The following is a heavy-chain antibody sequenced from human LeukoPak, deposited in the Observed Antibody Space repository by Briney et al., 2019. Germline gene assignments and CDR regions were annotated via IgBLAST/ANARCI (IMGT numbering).Heavy chain of an antibody. Sequence: SQTLSLTCAIFGDSVSSNSAAWNWIRQSPSGGLEWLGRTFYRSKWSNDYAESMKSRLTINPDTSKNQFSLQLNSVTPEDTAVYYCAKEGGTPEIALAGFDYWGQGTLVTVSS. CDR3: AKEGGTPEIALAGFDY. CDR1: GDSVSSNSAA. CDR2: TFYRSKWSN. V-gene: IGHV6-1*01. D-gene: IGHD6-19*01. J-gene: IGHJ4*02.